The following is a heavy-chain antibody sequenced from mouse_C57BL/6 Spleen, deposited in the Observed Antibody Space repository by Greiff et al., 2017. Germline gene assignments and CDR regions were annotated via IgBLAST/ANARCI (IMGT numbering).Heavy chain of an antibody. J-gene: IGHJ1*03. D-gene: IGHD6-1*01. CDR3: VNRRASYWYFDV. CDR1: GFTFTDYY. CDR2: IRHNANGFTP. Sequence: EVMLVESGGGLVQPGASLRLSCAASGFTFTDYYMSWVRQPPGTAPEWLALIRHNANGFTPEYTASVKGRLPISRDNSQNILYLHMNTLRAEDSATDYCVNRRASYWYFDVWGTGTTVTVSA. V-gene: IGHV7-4*01.